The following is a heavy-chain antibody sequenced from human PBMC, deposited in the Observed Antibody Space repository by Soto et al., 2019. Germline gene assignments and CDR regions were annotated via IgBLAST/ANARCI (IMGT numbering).Heavy chain of an antibody. J-gene: IGHJ6*02. D-gene: IGHD6-13*01. CDR1: GYTFTGYY. CDR2: INPNSGGT. Sequence: GASVKVSCKASGYTFTGYYMHWVRQAPGQGLEWMGWINPNSGGTNYAQKFQGWVTMTRDTSISTAYMELSRLRSDDTAVYYCARDGLLGSPADSSSFRSHYYGMDVWG. CDR3: ARDGLLGSPADSSSFRSHYYGMDV. V-gene: IGHV1-2*04.